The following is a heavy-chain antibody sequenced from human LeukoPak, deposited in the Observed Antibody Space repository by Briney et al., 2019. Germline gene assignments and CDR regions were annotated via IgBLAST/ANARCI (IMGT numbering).Heavy chain of an antibody. V-gene: IGHV3-53*01. J-gene: IGHJ3*02. CDR3: ARAPTAPSRTPMRHPGAFDI. D-gene: IGHD3-22*01. CDR2: IYSGGST. CDR1: GFTVSSNY. Sequence: GGCLRLSCAAAGFTVSSNYMSWVRQPPGKGLEWVSVIYSGGSTYYADSVKGRFTISRDNSKNTLYLQMNSLRAEHTGVYYCARAPTAPSRTPMRHPGAFDIWGQGTMVTVSS.